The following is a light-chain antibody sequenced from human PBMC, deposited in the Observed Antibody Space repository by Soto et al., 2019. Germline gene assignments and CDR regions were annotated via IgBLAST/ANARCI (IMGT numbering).Light chain of an antibody. CDR1: QSISSY. V-gene: IGKV1-39*01. CDR3: QQSYSTPLT. J-gene: IGKJ4*01. Sequence: DIQMTQSPSSLSASVGDRVTITCRASQSISSYLNWYQQKPGKAPKLLIYAASSLQSGVSSRFSGSGSGTDFTLTISSLQSEDCATYYCQQSYSTPLTFGGGTKVEIK. CDR2: AAS.